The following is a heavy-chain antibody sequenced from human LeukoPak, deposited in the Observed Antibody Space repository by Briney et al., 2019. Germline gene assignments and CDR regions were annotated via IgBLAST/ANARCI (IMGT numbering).Heavy chain of an antibody. J-gene: IGHJ3*02. CDR2: INHSGST. V-gene: IGHV4-34*01. CDR1: GGSFSGYY. D-gene: IGHD5-18*01. CDR3: AALGRGYSYGLAFDI. Sequence: PSETLSLTCAVYGGSFSGYYWSWIRQPPGKGLEGIGEINHSGSTNYNPSLKSRVTISVDTSKNQFSLKPSSVTAADTAVYYCAALGRGYSYGLAFDIWGQGTMVTVSS.